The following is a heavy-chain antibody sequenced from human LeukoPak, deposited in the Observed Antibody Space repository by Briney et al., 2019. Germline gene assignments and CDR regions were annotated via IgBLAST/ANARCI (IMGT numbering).Heavy chain of an antibody. V-gene: IGHV4-4*07. J-gene: IGHJ6*02. Sequence: PSETPSLTCTVSGGSISSYYWSWIRQPAGKGLEWIGRIYTSGSTNYDPSLKSRVTMSVDTSKNQFSLKLSSVTAADTAVYYCARDPSYCSSTSCYPYYYYGMDVWGQGTTVTVSS. CDR3: ARDPSYCSSTSCYPYYYYGMDV. D-gene: IGHD2-2*01. CDR2: IYTSGST. CDR1: GGSISSYY.